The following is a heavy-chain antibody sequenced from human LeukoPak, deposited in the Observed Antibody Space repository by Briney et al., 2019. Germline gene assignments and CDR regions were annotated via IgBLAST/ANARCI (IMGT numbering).Heavy chain of an antibody. CDR2: ISSTISTI. D-gene: IGHD3-22*01. CDR3: AREQRAMIVVVTYYYGMDV. CDR1: GFTFSSYS. V-gene: IGHV3-48*01. Sequence: GGSLRLSCAASGFTFSSYSMNRVRQAPGKGLEWVSYISSTISTIYYADSVKGRFTISRDNAKNSLYLPMNSLRAEDTAVYYCAREQRAMIVVVTYYYGMDVWGQGTTVTVSS. J-gene: IGHJ6*02.